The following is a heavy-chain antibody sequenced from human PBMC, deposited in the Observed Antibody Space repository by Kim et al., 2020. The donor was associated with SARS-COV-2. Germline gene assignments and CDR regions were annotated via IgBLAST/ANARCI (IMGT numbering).Heavy chain of an antibody. V-gene: IGHV3-21*01. D-gene: IGHD6-19*01. J-gene: IGHJ4*02. Sequence: GGSLRLSCAASGFTFSSYSMNWVRQAPGKGLEWVSSISSSSSYIYYADSVKGRFTISRDNAKNSLYLQMNSLRAEDTAVYYCARVFEVAGILGEYYFDYWGQGTLVTVSS. CDR1: GFTFSSYS. CDR3: ARVFEVAGILGEYYFDY. CDR2: ISSSSSYI.